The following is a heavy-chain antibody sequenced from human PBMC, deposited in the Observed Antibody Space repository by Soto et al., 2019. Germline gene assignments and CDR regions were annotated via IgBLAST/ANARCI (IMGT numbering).Heavy chain of an antibody. CDR1: GFTFSSYS. Sequence: SEGSPRLSCSAPGFTFSSYSMHWVRQAPGKGLEYVSAISSNGGSTYYADSVKGRFTISRDNSKNTLYLQMSSLRAEDTAVYYCVKPGSYSYYFDYWGQGTLVTVSS. D-gene: IGHD1-26*01. CDR3: VKPGSYSYYFDY. V-gene: IGHV3-64D*06. CDR2: ISSNGGST. J-gene: IGHJ4*02.